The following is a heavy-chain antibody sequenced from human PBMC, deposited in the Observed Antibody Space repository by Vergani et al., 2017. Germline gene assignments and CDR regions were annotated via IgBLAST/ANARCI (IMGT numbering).Heavy chain of an antibody. V-gene: IGHV1-69*04. CDR1: GGTFSSYA. J-gene: IGHJ6*02. CDR3: ATAVVVVAVSYGMDV. Sequence: QVQLVQSGAEVKKPGSSVKVSCKASGGTFSSYAISWVRPAPGQGLEWMGRIIPILGIANYAQKFQGRVTITADKSTSTAYMELSSLRSEDTAVYYCATAVVVVAVSYGMDVWGQGTTVTVSS. D-gene: IGHD2-15*01. CDR2: IIPILGIA.